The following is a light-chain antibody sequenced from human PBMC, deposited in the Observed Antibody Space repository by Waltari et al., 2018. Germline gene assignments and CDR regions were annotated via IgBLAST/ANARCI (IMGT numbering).Light chain of an antibody. Sequence: SYELTQPPSVSVSPGQTARLTCSGDALPRQYAYWYQQKPVQAPVLVIYKDSERPSGIPERFSGSSSGTTVTLTISGVQAEDEADYYCQSADSSGTMEVFGGGTKLTVL. CDR1: ALPRQY. V-gene: IGLV3-25*02. CDR3: QSADSSGTMEV. CDR2: KDS. J-gene: IGLJ2*01.